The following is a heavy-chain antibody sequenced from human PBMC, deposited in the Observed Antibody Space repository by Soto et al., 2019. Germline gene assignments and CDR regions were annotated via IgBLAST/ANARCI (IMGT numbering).Heavy chain of an antibody. Sequence: ASVKVSCKASGYTFTSYAMHWVRQAPGQRLERMGWINAGNGNTKYSQKFQGRVTITRDTSASTAYMELSSLRSEDAAVYYCARDQATTVVTFDYWGQGTLVTVSS. J-gene: IGHJ4*02. CDR2: INAGNGNT. CDR3: ARDQATTVVTFDY. V-gene: IGHV1-3*01. D-gene: IGHD4-17*01. CDR1: GYTFTSYA.